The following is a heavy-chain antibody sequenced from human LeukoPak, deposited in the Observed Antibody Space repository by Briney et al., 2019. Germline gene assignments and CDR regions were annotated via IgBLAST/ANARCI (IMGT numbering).Heavy chain of an antibody. CDR2: ISSDGSNK. Sequence: GGSLRLSCAASGFTFSRYTVHWVRQAPGKGLEWVAAISSDGSNKYYAGSVKGRFTISRDNSKNTLYLQMNSLRAEDTAVYYCAMDINGDLFHVWGQGTPVTVSS. D-gene: IGHD2-2*03. J-gene: IGHJ4*02. CDR1: GFTFSRYT. CDR3: AMDINGDLFHV. V-gene: IGHV3-30-3*01.